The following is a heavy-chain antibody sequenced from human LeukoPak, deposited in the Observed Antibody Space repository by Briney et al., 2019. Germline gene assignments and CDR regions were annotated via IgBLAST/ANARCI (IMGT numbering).Heavy chain of an antibody. Sequence: PGGSLRLSCAASGFTFSTYWMHWVRQAPGKGLVWVSRVNGDGSSTNYADSVKGRFTISRDNAKNTLYLQMNSLRAEDTAVYYCAKVIFACSSASCSNYYYYGVDVWGQGTTVTVSS. V-gene: IGHV3-74*01. J-gene: IGHJ6*02. CDR2: VNGDGSST. CDR1: GFTFSTYW. D-gene: IGHD2-2*01. CDR3: AKVIFACSSASCSNYYYYGVDV.